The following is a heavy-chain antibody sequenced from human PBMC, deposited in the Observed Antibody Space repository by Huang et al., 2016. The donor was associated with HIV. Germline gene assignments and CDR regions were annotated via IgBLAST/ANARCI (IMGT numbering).Heavy chain of an antibody. D-gene: IGHD3-3*01. CDR2: ISAYNGNT. Sequence: QAQLLQSGPEVKRPGASVKVSCKASGYTFTKYGVNWVRQAPGQGLEWMGWISAYNGNTNYAQKFQGRVTLTTDTATPTAYMELENLSPDDTAVYFCARDEWYPLQNWFDVWGQGSLLTVSP. V-gene: IGHV1-18*01. CDR1: GYTFTKYG. CDR3: ARDEWYPLQNWFDV. J-gene: IGHJ5*02.